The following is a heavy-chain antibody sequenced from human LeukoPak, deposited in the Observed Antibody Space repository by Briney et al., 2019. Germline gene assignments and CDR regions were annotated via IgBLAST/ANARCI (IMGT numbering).Heavy chain of an antibody. D-gene: IGHD1-14*01. CDR1: GFTFSSYS. Sequence: GGSLRLSCAASGFTFSSYSMNWVRQAPGKGLEWVSSISSSSSSYIYYADSVKGRFTISRDNAKNSLYLQMNSLRAEDTAVYYCARDGPYISADAFDIWGQGTMVTVSS. J-gene: IGHJ3*02. CDR3: ARDGPYISADAFDI. V-gene: IGHV3-21*01. CDR2: ISSSSSSYI.